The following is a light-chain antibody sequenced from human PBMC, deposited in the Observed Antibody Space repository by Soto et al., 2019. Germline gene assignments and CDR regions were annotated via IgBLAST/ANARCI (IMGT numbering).Light chain of an antibody. CDR3: QQYGSLPRT. J-gene: IGKJ1*01. CDR2: GAS. V-gene: IGKV3-20*01. Sequence: EIVLTQSPATLSLSPGERATLSCRASQSVKTFLLWYQQRSGQAPSLLIYGASHSAAGIPARFSGSGSGTDFTLTISRLEPEDFAVYYCQQYGSLPRTFGQGTKVDIK. CDR1: QSVKTF.